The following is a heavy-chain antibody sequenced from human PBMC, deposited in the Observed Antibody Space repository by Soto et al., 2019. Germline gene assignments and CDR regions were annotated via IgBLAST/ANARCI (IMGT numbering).Heavy chain of an antibody. D-gene: IGHD4-17*01. J-gene: IGHJ4*02. CDR1: GFTFRNSG. Sequence: QVQLVESGGGVVQPGRSLILSCAASGFTFRNSGMHWVRHVPGKGLEWGALISYDGSNKYYADSVKGRFTISRDNSKNTLYLQMNSLRAEDTAVYYCAKVPLRPYYFAYWGQGTLVTVSS. CDR3: AKVPLRPYYFAY. CDR2: ISYDGSNK. V-gene: IGHV3-30*18.